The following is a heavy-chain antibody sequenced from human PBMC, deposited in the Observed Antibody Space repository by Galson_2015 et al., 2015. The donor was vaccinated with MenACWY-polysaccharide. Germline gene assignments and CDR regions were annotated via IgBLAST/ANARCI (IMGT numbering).Heavy chain of an antibody. CDR2: IKEDGSEK. CDR3: ATNRGYDTFDH. V-gene: IGHV3-7*03. CDR1: GFTFSSYW. J-gene: IGHJ4*02. Sequence: SLRLSCAASGFTFSSYWMSWVRLAPGKGLEWVADIKEDGSEKYYVDSVKGRFTISRDNAKKSLYLQMNSLRAEDTAIYYCATNRGYDTFDHWGQGALVIVSS. D-gene: IGHD2-2*01.